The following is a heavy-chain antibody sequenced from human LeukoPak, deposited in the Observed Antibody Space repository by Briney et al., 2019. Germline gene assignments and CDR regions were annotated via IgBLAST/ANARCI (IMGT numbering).Heavy chain of an antibody. V-gene: IGHV1-18*01. Sequence: ASVKVSCKASGYTFTSYGINWVRQAPGQGLEWMGWISAYNGNTNYAQKLQGRVTMTTDISTSTAYMELRSLRSDDTAVYYCARAPVGTMVRGASDYWGQGTLVTVSS. CDR1: GYTFTSYG. J-gene: IGHJ4*02. CDR2: ISAYNGNT. D-gene: IGHD3-10*01. CDR3: ARAPVGTMVRGASDY.